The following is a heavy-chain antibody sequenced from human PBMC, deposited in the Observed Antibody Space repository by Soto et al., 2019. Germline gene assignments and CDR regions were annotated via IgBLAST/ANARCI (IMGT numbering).Heavy chain of an antibody. J-gene: IGHJ6*02. Sequence: SETLSLTCAVYGGSFSGYYWSWIRQPPGKGLEWIGEINHSGSTNYNPSLKSRVTISVDTSKNQFSLKLSSVTAADTAVYYCAIVPWEEYYYGIDVCGQGTTVPVSS. CDR3: AIVPWEEYYYGIDV. CDR2: INHSGST. CDR1: GGSFSGYY. D-gene: IGHD1-26*01. V-gene: IGHV4-34*01.